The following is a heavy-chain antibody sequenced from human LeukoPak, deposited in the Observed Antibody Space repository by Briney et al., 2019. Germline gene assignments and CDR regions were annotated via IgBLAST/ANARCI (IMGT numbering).Heavy chain of an antibody. CDR1: SGSFSPYL. V-gene: IGHV4-34*01. CDR2: ISHSGNA. CDR3: ARRRNRNDVLDS. J-gene: IGHJ4*02. Sequence: SDTLSLTCAVYSGSFSPYLWSWIRQPPGKGLEWIAEISHSGNANYNPSLKSRVAISVDPSKNQFSLTMNSVTAADTAVYYCARRRNRNDVLDSWGQGTLVTVSS. D-gene: IGHD1-1*01.